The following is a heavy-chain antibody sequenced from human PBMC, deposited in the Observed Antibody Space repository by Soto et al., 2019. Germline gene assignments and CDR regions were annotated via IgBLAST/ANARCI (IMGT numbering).Heavy chain of an antibody. D-gene: IGHD1-1*01. V-gene: IGHV6-1*01. CDR1: GDSVSSTSSI. CDR2: TYYRSKWHT. Sequence: QLQLQESGPGLVKPSQTLSLTCDISGDSVSSTSSIWNWIGQSPSRGLEWLGRTYYRSKWHTDYAVSVRGRITINPDTPKNQFFLQLSSVTPDDTAVYFCARDLHGTYYYDSWGQGTLVTVSS. CDR3: ARDLHGTYYYDS. J-gene: IGHJ4*02.